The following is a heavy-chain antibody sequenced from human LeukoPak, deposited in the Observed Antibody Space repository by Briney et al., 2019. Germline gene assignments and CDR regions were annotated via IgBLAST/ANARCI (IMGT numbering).Heavy chain of an antibody. CDR3: ASGVGFGELYY. J-gene: IGHJ4*02. CDR1: GGTFSSYA. V-gene: IGHV1-69*13. Sequence: SVKVSCKASGGTFSSYAISWVRQAPGEGLEWMGGNIPIFGTANYAQKFPGRVTITADESTSTAYMELSSLRSEDTAVYYCASGVGFGELYYWGQGTLVTVSS. CDR2: NIPIFGTA. D-gene: IGHD3-10*01.